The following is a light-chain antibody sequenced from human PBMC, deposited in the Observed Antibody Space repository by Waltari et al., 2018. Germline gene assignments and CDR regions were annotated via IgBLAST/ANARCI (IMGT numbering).Light chain of an antibody. Sequence: SFELTQPPSLSVSPGQTARITCSGDAFSKQYAHWHQQRPGLAPVLVIYKDSERPSGIPERFSGSSSGTTVTLTISGGQAEDEADYYCQSADSSGSVVFGGGTKLTVL. V-gene: IGLV3-25*03. CDR1: AFSKQY. CDR2: KDS. CDR3: QSADSSGSVV. J-gene: IGLJ2*01.